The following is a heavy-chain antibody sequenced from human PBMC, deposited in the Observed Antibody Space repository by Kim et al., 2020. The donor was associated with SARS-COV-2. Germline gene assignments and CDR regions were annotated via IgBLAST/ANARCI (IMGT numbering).Heavy chain of an antibody. CDR3: AGVDTPMVSGLFDY. Sequence: GGSLRLSCAASGFTFSSYGMHWVRQAPGKGLEWVAVISDDGSNKYYADSVKGRFTISRDNSKNTLDLQMNSLRVDDTAVYYCAGVDTPMVSGLFDYWGQGTLVTVSS. J-gene: IGHJ4*02. D-gene: IGHD5-18*01. V-gene: IGHV3-30*03. CDR2: ISDDGSNK. CDR1: GFTFSSYG.